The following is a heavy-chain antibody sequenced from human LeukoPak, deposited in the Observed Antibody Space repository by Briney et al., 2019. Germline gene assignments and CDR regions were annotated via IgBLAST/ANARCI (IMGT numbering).Heavy chain of an antibody. V-gene: IGHV3-30*02. CDR3: ARDVSSGWYAYYYMDV. D-gene: IGHD6-19*01. CDR1: GFTFSSYG. Sequence: PGGSLRLSCAASGFTFSSYGMHWVRQAPGKGLEWVAFIRYDGSNKYYADSVKGRFTISRDNSKNTLYLQMNSLRAEDTAVYYCARDVSSGWYAYYYMDVWGKGTTVTVSS. CDR2: IRYDGSNK. J-gene: IGHJ6*03.